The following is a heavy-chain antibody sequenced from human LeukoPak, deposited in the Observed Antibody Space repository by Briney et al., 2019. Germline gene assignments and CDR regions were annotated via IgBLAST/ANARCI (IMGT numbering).Heavy chain of an antibody. CDR2: IYPGDSDT. CDR3: ARRGSSWDPFDY. J-gene: IGHJ4*02. Sequence: TGESLKISCKGSGYRFTSYWIGWVRQMPGKGLEWMGIIYPGDSDTKYSPSFRGQVTISADKSISTAYLQWSSLKASDTAMYYCARRGSSWDPFDYWGQGTLVTVSS. V-gene: IGHV5-51*01. CDR1: GYRFTSYW. D-gene: IGHD6-13*01.